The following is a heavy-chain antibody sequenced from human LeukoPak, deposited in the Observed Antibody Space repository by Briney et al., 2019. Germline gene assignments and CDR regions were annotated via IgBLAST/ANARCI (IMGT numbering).Heavy chain of an antibody. CDR1: GGSISSYY. V-gene: IGHV4-59*01. D-gene: IGHD6-6*01. CDR2: IYYSGST. Sequence: PSETLSLTCTVSGGSISSYYWSWIRQPPGKGLEWIGYIYYSGSTNYTPSLKSRVTISVDTSKNQFSLKLSSVTAADTAVYYCARGAAARRSDYWGQGTLVTVSS. J-gene: IGHJ4*02. CDR3: ARGAAARRSDY.